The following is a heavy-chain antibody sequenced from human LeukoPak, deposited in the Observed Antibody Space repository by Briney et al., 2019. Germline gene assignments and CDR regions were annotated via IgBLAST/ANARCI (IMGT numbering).Heavy chain of an antibody. J-gene: IGHJ6*03. V-gene: IGHV4-34*01. CDR3: ARGRPYYDFWSGHYYYYMDV. CDR2: INHSGST. Sequence: SETLSLTCAVYGGSFSGYYWSWIRQPPGKGLEWIGEINHSGSTNYNPSLKSRVTISVDTFKNQFSLKLSSVTAADTAVYYCARGRPYYDFWSGHYYYYMDVWGKGTTVTVSS. D-gene: IGHD3-3*01. CDR1: GGSFSGYY.